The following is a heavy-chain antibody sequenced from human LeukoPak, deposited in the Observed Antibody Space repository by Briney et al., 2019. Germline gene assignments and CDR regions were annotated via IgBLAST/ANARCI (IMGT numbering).Heavy chain of an antibody. J-gene: IGHJ6*03. Sequence: GGSLRLSCAASGFTFSSYSMNWVRQAPGKGLEWVAFIRYDGSNKYYADSVKGRFTISRDNSKNTLYLQMNSLRAEDTAVYYCAKDRRGYSYGYRYYYYYMDVWGKGTTVTISS. D-gene: IGHD5-18*01. CDR3: AKDRRGYSYGYRYYYYYMDV. CDR1: GFTFSSYS. V-gene: IGHV3-30*02. CDR2: IRYDGSNK.